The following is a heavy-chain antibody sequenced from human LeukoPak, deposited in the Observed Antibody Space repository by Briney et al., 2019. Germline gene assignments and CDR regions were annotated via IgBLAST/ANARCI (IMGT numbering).Heavy chain of an antibody. D-gene: IGHD5-18*01. CDR2: IYNSGTT. J-gene: IGHJ4*02. CDR3: VRAAGWSYGFDY. V-gene: IGHV4-31*03. CDR1: DDPISSYGYH. Sequence: SQTLTLPCTVSDDPISSYGYHWTRIRQHPGKVLEWIGYIYNSGTTYYNPSLESRVTISGDTSKNQFSLKLNSVTDADTAVYYCVRAAGWSYGFDYWGQGTLVTVSS.